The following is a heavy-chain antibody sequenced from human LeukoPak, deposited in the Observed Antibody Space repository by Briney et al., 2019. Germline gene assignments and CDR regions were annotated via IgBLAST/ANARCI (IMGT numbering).Heavy chain of an antibody. CDR1: GGSISSFDW. CDR3: ATSAAYCLDY. CDR2: IHHNGGT. D-gene: IGHD1-26*01. J-gene: IGHJ4*02. V-gene: IGHV4-4*02. Sequence: SGTLSLTCAVSGGSISSFDWWSWVRPPPGKGLEWIGEIHHNGGTNYNLSLKSRVTISEDKSKNQLSLQLTSVTAADTAIYYCATSAAYCLDYWGQGTLVTVSS.